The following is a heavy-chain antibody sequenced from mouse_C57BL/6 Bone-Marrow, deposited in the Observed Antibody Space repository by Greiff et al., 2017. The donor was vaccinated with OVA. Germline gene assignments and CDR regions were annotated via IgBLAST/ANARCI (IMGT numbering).Heavy chain of an antibody. CDR2: IDPENGDT. CDR3: TDDGDYYAMDY. Sequence: VQLQQSGAELVRPGASVKLSCTASGFNIKDDYMHWVKQRPEQGLEWIGWIDPENGDTEYASQFQGKATITADTSSNTAYLQLSSLTSEDTAVYYCTDDGDYYAMDYWGQGTSVTVSS. V-gene: IGHV14-4*01. D-gene: IGHD1-1*02. CDR1: GFNIKDDY. J-gene: IGHJ4*01.